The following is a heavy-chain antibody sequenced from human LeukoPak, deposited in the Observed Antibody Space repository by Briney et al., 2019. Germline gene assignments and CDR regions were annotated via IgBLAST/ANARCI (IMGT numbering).Heavy chain of an antibody. D-gene: IGHD2/OR15-2a*01. Sequence: SVKVSCKASGGTFSSYAISWVRQAPGQGLEWMGGIIPIFGTANYAQKFQGRVTITADESTSTAYMELSSLRSEDTAVYYCASRYFTIYTSGFDYWGQETLVTVSS. CDR1: GGTFSSYA. V-gene: IGHV1-69*13. CDR2: IIPIFGTA. J-gene: IGHJ4*02. CDR3: ASRYFTIYTSGFDY.